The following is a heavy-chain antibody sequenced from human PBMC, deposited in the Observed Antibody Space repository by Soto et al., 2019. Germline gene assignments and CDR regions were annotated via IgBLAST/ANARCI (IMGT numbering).Heavy chain of an antibody. CDR2: INPNSGGT. CDR1: GYTFTGYY. V-gene: IGHV1-2*02. D-gene: IGHD1-26*01. Sequence: ASVKVSCKASGYTFTGYYMHWVRQAPGQGLEWMGWINPNSGGTNYAQKFQGRVTMTRDTSISTAYMELSRLRSDDTAVYYCARREWELLGGYYYYGMDVWGQGTTVTVS. J-gene: IGHJ6*02. CDR3: ARREWELLGGYYYYGMDV.